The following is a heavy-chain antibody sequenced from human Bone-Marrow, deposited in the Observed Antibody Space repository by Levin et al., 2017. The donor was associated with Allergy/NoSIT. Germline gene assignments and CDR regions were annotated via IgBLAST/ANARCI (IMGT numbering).Heavy chain of an antibody. CDR3: ARHLDYGADYYFYGLDV. CDR2: VLPADSDT. D-gene: IGHD4-17*01. J-gene: IGHJ6*02. CDR1: GYTFTSYW. V-gene: IGHV5-51*01. Sequence: GGSLRLSCKASGYTFTSYWIGWVRQMPGKGLEWMGIVLPADSDTRYNPSFQGQVNISADKSINTAYLQWSSLKASDTAIYFCARHLDYGADYYFYGLDVWGQGTSIGVSS.